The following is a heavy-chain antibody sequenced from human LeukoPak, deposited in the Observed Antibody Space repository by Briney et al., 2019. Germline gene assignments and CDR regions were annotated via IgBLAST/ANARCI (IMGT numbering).Heavy chain of an antibody. V-gene: IGHV4-59*01. CDR1: GGSISSDY. CDR2: IYYSGST. Sequence: PSETLSLTCTVSGGSISSDYWSWIRQPPGKGLEWIGYIYYSGSTNYNPSLKSRGTISVDTSKNQFSLKLSSVTAADTAVYYCARVIITIFGVVNYYYYMDVWGKGTTVTVSS. CDR3: ARVIITIFGVVNYYYYMDV. J-gene: IGHJ6*03. D-gene: IGHD3-3*01.